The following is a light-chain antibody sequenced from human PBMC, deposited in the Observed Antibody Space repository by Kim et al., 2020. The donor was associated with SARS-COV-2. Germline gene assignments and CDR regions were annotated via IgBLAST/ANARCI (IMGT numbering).Light chain of an antibody. CDR1: ERLGRAY. V-gene: IGKV3-20*01. CDR2: GGD. CDR3: HQYVDSPRT. J-gene: IGKJ5*01. Sequence: SLGQSATLSCRTRERLGRAYLAWFHKRPGQAPRLPVFGGDGRATGTPDRFSGSGSGTDFSLTLSRLETEDFAVYYCHQYVDSPRTFGPGTRLEIK.